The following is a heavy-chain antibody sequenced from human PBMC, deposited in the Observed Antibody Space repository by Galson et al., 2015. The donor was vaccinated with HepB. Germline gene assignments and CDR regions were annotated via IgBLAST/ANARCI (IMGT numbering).Heavy chain of an antibody. D-gene: IGHD3-22*01. CDR3: AKVSHDSSGLSIYDAFEI. CDR2: LTWDGGSA. Sequence: SLRLSCAASGFNFDDYTMHWVRQAPGKGLEWLSLLTWDGGSAHYADSVKGRFTISRDNSKNSLYLQMNSLRSEDTALYYCAKVSHDSSGLSIYDAFEIWGQGTMVTVSS. CDR1: GFNFDDYT. J-gene: IGHJ3*02. V-gene: IGHV3-43*01.